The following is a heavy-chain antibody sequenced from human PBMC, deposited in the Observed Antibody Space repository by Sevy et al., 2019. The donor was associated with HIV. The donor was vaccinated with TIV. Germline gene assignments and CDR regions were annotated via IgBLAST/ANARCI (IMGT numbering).Heavy chain of an antibody. CDR3: ARDAMGYDFWSGYYHHAFDI. Sequence: GGSLRLSCAASGFTFSDYYMSWIRQAPGKGLEWVSYISSSGSTIYYADSVKGRFTISRDNAKNSLYLQMNSLRAEDTAVYYCARDAMGYDFWSGYYHHAFDIWGQGTMVTVSS. D-gene: IGHD3-3*01. J-gene: IGHJ3*02. CDR2: ISSSGSTI. V-gene: IGHV3-11*01. CDR1: GFTFSDYY.